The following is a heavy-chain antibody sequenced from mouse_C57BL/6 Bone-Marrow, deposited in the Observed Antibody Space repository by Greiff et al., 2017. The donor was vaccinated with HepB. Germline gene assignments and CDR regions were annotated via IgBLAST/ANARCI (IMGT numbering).Heavy chain of an antibody. CDR2: ISYDGSN. CDR1: GYSITSGYY. J-gene: IGHJ2*01. D-gene: IGHD2-10*02. CDR3: ARGYGNYAFDY. Sequence: EVQLVESGPGLVKPSQSLSLTCSVTGYSITSGYYWNWIRQFPGNKLEWMGYISYDGSNNYNPSLKNRISITRDTSKNQFFLKLNSVTTEDTATYYCARGYGNYAFDYWGQGTTLTVSS. V-gene: IGHV3-6*01.